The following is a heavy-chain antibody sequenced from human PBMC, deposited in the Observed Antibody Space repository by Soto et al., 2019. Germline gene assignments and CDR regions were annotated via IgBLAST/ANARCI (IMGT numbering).Heavy chain of an antibody. D-gene: IGHD3-10*01. J-gene: IGHJ5*02. CDR1: GGSISKFY. Sequence: SETLSLTCSVSGGSISKFYWSWVRKTAGKGLEWMGRVYATGTTDYNPSLRSRVAMSVDISRKTFSLRLTSVTAADTGMYYCVRDGSKTLRDWFDPWGQGKLVTVSS. CDR3: VRDGSKTLRDWFDP. CDR2: VYATGTT. V-gene: IGHV4-4*07.